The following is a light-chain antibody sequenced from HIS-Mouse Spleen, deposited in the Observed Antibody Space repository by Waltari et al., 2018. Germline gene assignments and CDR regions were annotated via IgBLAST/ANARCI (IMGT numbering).Light chain of an antibody. CDR3: AAWDDSLSGYV. V-gene: IGLV1-47*01. Sequence: QSVLTQPPSASGAPGQRVTISCSGSSSNIGSNYVYWYQQLPGTAPKLLIYRNNQRPSGVPDRFSGSKSGTSASRAISVLRSEDEADYYCAAWDDSLSGYVFGTGTKVTVL. CDR2: RNN. CDR1: SSNIGSNY. J-gene: IGLJ1*01.